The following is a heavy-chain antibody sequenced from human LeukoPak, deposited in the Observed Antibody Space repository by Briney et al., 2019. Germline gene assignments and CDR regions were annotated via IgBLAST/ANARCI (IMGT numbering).Heavy chain of an antibody. Sequence: ASVKVSCKASGYTFTGQYMHWVRQAPGQGLEWMGWLNPNNGGTKYSQNFQDRVTMTRDTSISTAYMELSGLRSDDTAVYYCARVGSGYDYWGQGTLVTVSS. CDR2: LNPNNGGT. CDR3: ARVGSGYDY. J-gene: IGHJ4*02. CDR1: GYTFTGQY. V-gene: IGHV1-2*02. D-gene: IGHD3-22*01.